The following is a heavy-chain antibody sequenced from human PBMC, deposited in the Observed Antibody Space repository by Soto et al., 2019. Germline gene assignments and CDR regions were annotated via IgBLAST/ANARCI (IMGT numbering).Heavy chain of an antibody. V-gene: IGHV2-5*01. J-gene: IGHJ4*02. D-gene: IGHD6-13*01. CDR3: AHERGRQQLAFFDC. CDR2: IYWNDDM. Sequence: QITLKESGPALVKPTQTLTLTCTFSGFSLSTSGVGVGWIRQPPGQALEWLALIYWNDDMRYSPSLKSRLTTTQDTSKNQVVLTMTNMDPVDTATYYCAHERGRQQLAFFDCWGQGTLVTVSS. CDR1: GFSLSTSGVG.